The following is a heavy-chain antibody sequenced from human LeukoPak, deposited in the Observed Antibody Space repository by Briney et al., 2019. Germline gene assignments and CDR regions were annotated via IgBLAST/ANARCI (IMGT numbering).Heavy chain of an antibody. CDR3: ARDTPPAYCGGDCYYTFDI. Sequence: PGGSLRLTCAAPGFTFSTYWMHWVRQAPGKGLVWVSRINSDGSGTSYADSVKGRFTISRDNAKNTLYLQMSSLRAEDTAVYYCARDTPPAYCGGDCYYTFDIWGQGTMVTVSS. CDR1: GFTFSTYW. J-gene: IGHJ3*02. CDR2: INSDGSGT. D-gene: IGHD2-21*02. V-gene: IGHV3-74*01.